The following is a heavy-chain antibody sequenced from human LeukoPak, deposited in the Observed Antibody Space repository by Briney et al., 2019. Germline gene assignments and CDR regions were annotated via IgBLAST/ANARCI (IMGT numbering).Heavy chain of an antibody. J-gene: IGHJ4*02. D-gene: IGHD3-10*01. Sequence: SQTLSHTCTVSGGSISSGDHYWSWIRQPPGKGLEWIGYIYYSGSTYYNPSLKSRVTISVDTSKNQFSLKLSSVTAADTAVYYCARLTRGRFGEFVFDYWGQGTLVTVSS. V-gene: IGHV4-30-4*01. CDR2: IYYSGST. CDR3: ARLTRGRFGEFVFDY. CDR1: GGSISSGDHY.